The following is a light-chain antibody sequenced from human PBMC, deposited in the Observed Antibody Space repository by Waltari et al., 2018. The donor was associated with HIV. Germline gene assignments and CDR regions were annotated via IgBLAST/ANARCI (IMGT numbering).Light chain of an antibody. V-gene: IGLV1-44*01. J-gene: IGLJ3*02. CDR3: AAWDDSLTGPV. CDR1: TSNIGSNT. Sequence: QSVLPQPPPASGPPGQRVTISCSGSTSNIGSNTANWYQQVPGTAPNRRIYSNGQRASGVPDRFSGSESGTSASLAISGLQSEDEADYYCAAWDDSLTGPVFGGGTKVTVL. CDR2: SNG.